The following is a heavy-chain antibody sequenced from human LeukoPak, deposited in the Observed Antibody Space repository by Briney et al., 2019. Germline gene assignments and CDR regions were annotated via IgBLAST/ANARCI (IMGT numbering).Heavy chain of an antibody. CDR1: GFTFSSYG. V-gene: IGHV3-30*02. CDR2: IWYDGSNK. CDR3: AKAMGYSSGWYYFDY. Sequence: GGSLRLSCAASGFTFSSYGMHWVRQAPGKGLEWVAVIWYDGSNKYYADSVKGRFTISRDNSKNTLYLQMNSLRAEDTAVYYCAKAMGYSSGWYYFDYWGQGTLVTVSS. J-gene: IGHJ4*02. D-gene: IGHD6-19*01.